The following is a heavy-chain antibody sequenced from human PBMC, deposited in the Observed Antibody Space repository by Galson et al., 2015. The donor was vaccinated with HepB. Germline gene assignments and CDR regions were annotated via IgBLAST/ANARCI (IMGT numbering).Heavy chain of an antibody. Sequence: TVSGDSISSNYWTWIRQPPGKGLEWIGYIYHRGSTKNNPSLRSRVTTSIDTTKNQFSLKLSSVTAADTAVYYCARWSAAGLNWGQGTLVTVSS. CDR2: IYHRGST. D-gene: IGHD6-13*01. CDR1: GDSISSNY. CDR3: ARWSAAGLN. J-gene: IGHJ1*01. V-gene: IGHV4-59*12.